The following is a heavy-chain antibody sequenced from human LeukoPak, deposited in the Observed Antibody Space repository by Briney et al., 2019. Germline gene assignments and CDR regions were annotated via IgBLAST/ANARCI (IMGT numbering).Heavy chain of an antibody. J-gene: IGHJ5*02. CDR2: IYTSGTT. CDR1: GDSISSYF. Sequence: QVQLQESGPGLVKPSETLSLTCTVSGDSISSYFWTWIRQPAGKGLEWIGRIYTSGTTKYNPSLESRVTISVDTSKNQFSLKVTSVTAADTAVYYCARGYCGNDCPMYNWFDPWGQGTLVTVSS. V-gene: IGHV4-4*07. CDR3: ARGYCGNDCPMYNWFDP. D-gene: IGHD2-21*01.